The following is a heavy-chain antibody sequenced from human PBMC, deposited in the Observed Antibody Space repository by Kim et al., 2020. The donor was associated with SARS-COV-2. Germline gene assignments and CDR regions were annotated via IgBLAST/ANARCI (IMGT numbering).Heavy chain of an antibody. CDR2: IYPGDSEI. V-gene: IGHV5-51*01. J-gene: IGHJ4*02. Sequence: GESLKISCKGSGYSFLSYWIGWVRQMPGKGLELMGIIYPGDSEIRYSPSFQGRVTISVDKSVTTAYLQWDSLEASDTAIYYCATLLKYYYETSGYPRWWGQGTLVTVSS. CDR1: GYSFLSYW. CDR3: ATLLKYYYETSGYPRW. D-gene: IGHD3-22*01.